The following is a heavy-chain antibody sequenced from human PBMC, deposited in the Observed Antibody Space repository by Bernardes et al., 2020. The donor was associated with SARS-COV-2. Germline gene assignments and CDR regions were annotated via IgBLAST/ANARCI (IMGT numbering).Heavy chain of an antibody. V-gene: IGHV1-18*04. CDR1: GYTFTNYG. Sequence: ASVKVSCKASGYTFTNYGISWVRQAPGQGLEWMGWISAYNGNTNYARKLQGRVTMTTDTSTNTAYMELRSLRSDDTAVYYCAKWGPGTYLTDYWGQGTLVTVSS. CDR2: ISAYNGNT. CDR3: AKWGPGTYLTDY. D-gene: IGHD3-10*01. J-gene: IGHJ4*02.